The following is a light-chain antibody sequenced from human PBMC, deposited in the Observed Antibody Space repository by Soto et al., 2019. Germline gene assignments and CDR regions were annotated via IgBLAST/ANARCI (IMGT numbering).Light chain of an antibody. CDR1: QSVSSTS. CDR2: GAS. V-gene: IGKV3-20*01. Sequence: EIVLTQSPGTLSLSPGERVTLSSRASQSVSSTSLAWYQHKPGQAPRLLIYGASSRATGIPDRFSGSGSGTDFTLTISRLEPEDFAVYSCQQYGSSPFTFGPGTKLDIK. CDR3: QQYGSSPFT. J-gene: IGKJ3*01.